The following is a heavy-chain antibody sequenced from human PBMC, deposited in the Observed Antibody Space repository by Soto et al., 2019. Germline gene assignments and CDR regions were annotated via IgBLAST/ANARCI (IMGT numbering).Heavy chain of an antibody. D-gene: IGHD4-17*01. V-gene: IGHV3-74*01. CDR2: NNNNGRVT. J-gene: IGHJ4*02. CDR3: AKDHGADF. CDR1: AFPFRSNW. Sequence: QPGGPLRLPCAASAFPFRSNWMHWVRQAPGKRQVSVSRNNNNGRVTTYADSVKGRFTNSRDNARNTLYLQMNSLRVEDTAVYYCAKDHGADFWGQGALVAVSS.